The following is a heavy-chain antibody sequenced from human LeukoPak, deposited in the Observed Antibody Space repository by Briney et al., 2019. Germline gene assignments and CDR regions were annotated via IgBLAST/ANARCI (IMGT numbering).Heavy chain of an antibody. CDR3: AKDGMATIARLDY. CDR2: IKQDRSEK. Sequence: GGSLRLSCAASGFTFSNYWMSWVRQAPGKGLEWVANIKQDRSEKYYVDSVKGRFTISRDNSKNTLYLQMNSLRAEDTAVYYCAKDGMATIARLDYWGQGTLVTVSS. D-gene: IGHD5-24*01. V-gene: IGHV3-7*01. CDR1: GFTFSNYW. J-gene: IGHJ4*02.